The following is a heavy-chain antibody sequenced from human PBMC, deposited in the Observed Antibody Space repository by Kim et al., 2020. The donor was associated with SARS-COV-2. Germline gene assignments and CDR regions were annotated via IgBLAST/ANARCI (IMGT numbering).Heavy chain of an antibody. CDR1: GFTFSSYS. D-gene: IGHD2-15*01. CDR2: ISSSSSHI. CDR3: ARDGGYCSGSSCYYYGMDV. V-gene: IGHV3-21*01. Sequence: GGSLRLSCAASGFTFSSYSMNWVRQAPGKGLEWVSTISSSSSHIYYADSVKGRFTISRDNAKNSLYLQINSLRAEDTAVYYCARDGGYCSGSSCYYYGMDVWGQGTTVTVSS. J-gene: IGHJ6*02.